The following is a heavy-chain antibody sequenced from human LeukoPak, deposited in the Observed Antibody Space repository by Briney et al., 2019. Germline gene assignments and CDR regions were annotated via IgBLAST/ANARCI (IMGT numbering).Heavy chain of an antibody. CDR3: ARGQRQLWLGRRGGYLDY. D-gene: IGHD5-18*01. CDR1: GGSISNYY. CDR2: INHSGST. Sequence: SETLSLTCTVSGGSISNYYWSWIRQPPGKGLEWIGEINHSGSTNYNPSLKSRVTISVDTSKNQFSLKLSSVTAADTAVYYCARGQRQLWLGRRGGYLDYWGQGTLVTVSS. J-gene: IGHJ4*02. V-gene: IGHV4-34*01.